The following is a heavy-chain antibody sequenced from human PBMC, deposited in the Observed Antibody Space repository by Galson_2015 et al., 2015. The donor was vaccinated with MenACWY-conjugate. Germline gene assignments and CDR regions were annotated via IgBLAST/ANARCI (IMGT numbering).Heavy chain of an antibody. CDR3: ARSSRWFDP. D-gene: IGHD2-2*01. CDR2: IYYSGST. J-gene: IGHJ5*02. V-gene: IGHV4-59*01. Sequence: LTCTVSGGSISSYYWSWIRQPPGKGLEWIGYIYYSGSTNYNPSLKSRVTISVDTSKNQFSLKLSSVTAADTAVYYCARSSRWFDPWGQGTLVTVSS. CDR1: GGSISSYY.